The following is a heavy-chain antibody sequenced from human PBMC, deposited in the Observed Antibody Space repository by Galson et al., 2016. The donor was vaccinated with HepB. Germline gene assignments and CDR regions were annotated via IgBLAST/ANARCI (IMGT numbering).Heavy chain of an antibody. D-gene: IGHD4-17*01. CDR3: AKDAAVTLPGVYFEY. V-gene: IGHV3-30*18. J-gene: IGHJ4*02. CDR1: GFIFNSHT. Sequence: SLRLSCAASGFIFNSHTMRWVRQETPGKGLEWVASISHDGINGKYADSVRGRFTISRDNSKNTVYLQMSSLRAEDTAVYCCAKDAAVTLPGVYFEYWGQGTLVTVSS. CDR2: ISHDGING.